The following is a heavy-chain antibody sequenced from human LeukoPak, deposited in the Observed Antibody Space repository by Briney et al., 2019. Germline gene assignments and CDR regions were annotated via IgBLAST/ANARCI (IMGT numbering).Heavy chain of an antibody. Sequence: ASVKVSCKVSGYTLTELSMHWVRQAPGKGLEWMGGFDPEDGETIYARKFQGRVTMTEDTSTDTAYMELSSLRSEDTAVYYCATGINQLLLFDYWGQGTQVTVSS. V-gene: IGHV1-24*01. D-gene: IGHD2-2*01. CDR2: FDPEDGET. J-gene: IGHJ4*02. CDR3: ATGINQLLLFDY. CDR1: GYTLTELS.